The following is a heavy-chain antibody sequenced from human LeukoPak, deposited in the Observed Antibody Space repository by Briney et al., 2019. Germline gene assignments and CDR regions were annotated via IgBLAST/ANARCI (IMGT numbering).Heavy chain of an antibody. J-gene: IGHJ5*02. CDR1: GFTFSNYE. CDR3: ARVGGGGYSSYNWFDP. Sequence: GGSLRLSCAASGFTFSNYEMNWVRQAPGKGLEWVSYISSSGSSIYYADSVKGRFTISRDNAKNSLYLQMNSLRAEDTALYYCARVGGGGYSSYNWFDPWGQGTLVTVSS. D-gene: IGHD3-22*01. CDR2: ISSSGSSI. V-gene: IGHV3-48*03.